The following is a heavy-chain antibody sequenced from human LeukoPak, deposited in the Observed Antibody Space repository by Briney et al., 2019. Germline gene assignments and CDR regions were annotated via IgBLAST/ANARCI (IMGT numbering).Heavy chain of an antibody. V-gene: IGHV3-9*01. CDR3: AKGDSSGPLDY. Sequence: GGSLRLSCAASGFTFDDYAMHWVRQAPGEGLEWVSGISWNSGSIGYADSVKGRFNISRDNAKNSLYLQMNSLRAEDTALYYCAKGDSSGPLDYWGQGTLVTVSS. J-gene: IGHJ4*02. D-gene: IGHD3-22*01. CDR1: GFTFDDYA. CDR2: ISWNSGSI.